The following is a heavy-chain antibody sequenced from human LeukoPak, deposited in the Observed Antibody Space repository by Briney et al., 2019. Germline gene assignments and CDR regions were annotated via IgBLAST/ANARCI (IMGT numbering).Heavy chain of an antibody. J-gene: IGHJ4*02. CDR3: ARAATTYYYDTSAYY. Sequence: PGGSLRLSCVASGFRFSTYWLTWVRQAPGKGLEWVANIKEDGGEKYYVDSVKGRFTISRDSAKMSMFLQMNSLRAEDTAVYYCARAATTYYYDTSAYYWGQGTLVTVSS. CDR2: IKEDGGEK. D-gene: IGHD3-22*01. CDR1: GFRFSTYW. V-gene: IGHV3-7*01.